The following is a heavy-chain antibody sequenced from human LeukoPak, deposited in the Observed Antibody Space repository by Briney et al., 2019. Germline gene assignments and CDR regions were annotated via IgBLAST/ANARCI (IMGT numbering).Heavy chain of an antibody. CDR3: ARDFTLSPRSITMVRGVIPSDY. CDR1: GYTFTSYA. CDR2: INTNTGNP. V-gene: IGHV7-4-1*02. Sequence: GASVKVSCKASGYTFTSYAMNWVRQAPGQGLEWMGWINTNTGNPTYAQGFTGRFVFSLDTSVSTAYLQISSLKAEDTAVYYCARDFTLSPRSITMVRGVIPSDYWGQGTLVTVSS. J-gene: IGHJ4*02. D-gene: IGHD3-10*01.